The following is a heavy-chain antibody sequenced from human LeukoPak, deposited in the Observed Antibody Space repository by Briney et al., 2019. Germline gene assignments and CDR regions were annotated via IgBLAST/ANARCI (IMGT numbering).Heavy chain of an antibody. CDR2: ISAYNGNT. J-gene: IGHJ4*02. V-gene: IGHV1-18*01. D-gene: IGHD2-8*01. Sequence: ASVKVSCKASGYTFTSYGISWARQAPGQGLEWMGWISAYNGNTNYAQKLQGRVTMTTDTSTSTAYMELRSLRSDDTAVYYCARDYNGVLMVYRHFDYWGQGTLVTVSS. CDR1: GYTFTSYG. CDR3: ARDYNGVLMVYRHFDY.